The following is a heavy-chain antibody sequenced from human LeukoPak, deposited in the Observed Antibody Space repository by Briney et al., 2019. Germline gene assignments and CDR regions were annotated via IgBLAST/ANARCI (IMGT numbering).Heavy chain of an antibody. CDR3: VSGFLQWLY. D-gene: IGHD3-3*01. CDR2: INPDGSNM. J-gene: IGHJ4*02. V-gene: IGHV3-7*01. Sequence: GGSLRLSCAASGFSFSSYWMSWVRQAPGKGLEWVADINPDGSNMLYVDSVKGRFTISRDNAKNSLYLQMNNLRAEDTAVYFCVSGFLQWLYWGQGTLVTVSS. CDR1: GFSFSSYW.